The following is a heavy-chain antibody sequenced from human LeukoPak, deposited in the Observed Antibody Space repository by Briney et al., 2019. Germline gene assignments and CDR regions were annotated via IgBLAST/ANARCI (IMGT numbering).Heavy chain of an antibody. CDR1: GFTFSSYC. CDR3: AIEFRTAYGATWPLDY. J-gene: IGHJ4*02. D-gene: IGHD2-21*01. Sequence: QPGGSLTLFCAACGFTFSSYCMQWARQARDKGLEWVGVIWYVERIVLYADSVKGRFMSTSANSKNTLYLKMNSLRNEDTAVYYCAIEFRTAYGATWPLDYWGQGTLVTVSS. V-gene: IGHV3-33*01. CDR2: IWYVERIV.